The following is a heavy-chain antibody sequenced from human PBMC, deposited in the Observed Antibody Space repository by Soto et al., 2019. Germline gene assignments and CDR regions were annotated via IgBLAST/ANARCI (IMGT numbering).Heavy chain of an antibody. V-gene: IGHV1-2*02. CDR1: GYPFTGPY. CDR2: INPSSGGT. CDR3: ARAILQNLYYYYAMDV. D-gene: IGHD3-3*01. Sequence: GASVKVSCKASGYPFTGPYIYWVRQAPGQGLEWMGWINPSSGGTEFAEKFQGRVTVTRDTSIRTVFLELNSLTSDDTGVYFCARAILQNLYYYYAMDVWGQGTTVTVSS. J-gene: IGHJ6*02.